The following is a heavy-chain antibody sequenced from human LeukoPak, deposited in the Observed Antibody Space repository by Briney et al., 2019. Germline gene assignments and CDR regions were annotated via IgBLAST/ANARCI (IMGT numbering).Heavy chain of an antibody. CDR1: GFTFSNYD. CDR2: IGTAGDT. D-gene: IGHD1-26*01. J-gene: IGHJ4*02. Sequence: PGGSLRLSCAASGFTFSNYDMHWVRRTIGKGLEWVSVIGTAGDTYYPGSVRGRFTISRENAKNSLYLQMNSLRVEDTALYYCARGADAAYDYWGQGTLVTVSS. V-gene: IGHV3-13*04. CDR3: ARGADAAYDY.